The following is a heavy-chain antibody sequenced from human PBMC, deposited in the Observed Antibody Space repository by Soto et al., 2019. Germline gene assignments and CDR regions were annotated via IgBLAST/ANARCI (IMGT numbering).Heavy chain of an antibody. J-gene: IGHJ4*02. CDR3: ARVKQLVFDY. V-gene: IGHV4-39*07. CDR2: IYYSGST. CDR1: GGSISSSSYY. D-gene: IGHD6-6*01. Sequence: SETLSLTCTVSGGSISSSSYYWGWIRQPPGKGLEWIGSIYYSGSTYYNPSLKSRVTISVDTSKNQFSLKLSSVTAADTAVYYCARVKQLVFDYWGQGTLVTVSS.